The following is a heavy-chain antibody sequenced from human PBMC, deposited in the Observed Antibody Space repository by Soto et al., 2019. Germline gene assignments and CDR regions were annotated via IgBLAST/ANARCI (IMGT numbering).Heavy chain of an antibody. Sequence: SETLSLTCAVSGYSISSGCFWGWIRQPPGKGLEWIGYVYNTGTPNYNPSLKRRVTISVDTSKNQVFLRLSSVTAADTARYYCARDRFSYGYWGQGTLVTVSS. D-gene: IGHD5-18*01. CDR2: VYNTGTP. CDR3: ARDRFSYGY. CDR1: GYSISSGCF. V-gene: IGHV4-61*01. J-gene: IGHJ4*02.